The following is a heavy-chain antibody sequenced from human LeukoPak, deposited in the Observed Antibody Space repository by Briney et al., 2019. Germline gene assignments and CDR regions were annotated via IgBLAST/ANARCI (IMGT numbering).Heavy chain of an antibody. V-gene: IGHV1-18*01. Sequence: ASVKVSCKASGYTFTSYGISWVRQAPGQGLEWMGWISAYNGNTNYAQKLQGRVTMTTDTSTSTAYMELRSLRSDDTAVYYCARDLIGNSELLYYYYYGMDVWGQGTTVTVSS. CDR2: ISAYNGNT. CDR1: GYTFTSYG. J-gene: IGHJ6*02. D-gene: IGHD1-26*01. CDR3: ARDLIGNSELLYYYYYGMDV.